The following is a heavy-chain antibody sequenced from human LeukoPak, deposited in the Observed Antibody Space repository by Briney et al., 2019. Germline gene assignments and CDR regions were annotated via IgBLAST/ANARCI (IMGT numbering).Heavy chain of an antibody. Sequence: SVKVSCKASGGTFSSYAISWVRQAPGQGLEWMGGIIPIFGTANYAQKFQGRVTITTDESTSTAYMELSSLRSEDTAVYYCARSRRVTMVVTQPYYYYMDVWAKGPRSPSP. J-gene: IGHJ6*03. CDR1: GGTFSSYA. CDR3: ARSRRVTMVVTQPYYYYMDV. CDR2: IIPIFGTA. D-gene: IGHD4-23*01. V-gene: IGHV1-69*05.